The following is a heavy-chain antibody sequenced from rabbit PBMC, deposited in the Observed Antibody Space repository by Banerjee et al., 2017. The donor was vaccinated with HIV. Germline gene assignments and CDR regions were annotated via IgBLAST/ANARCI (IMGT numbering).Heavy chain of an antibody. V-gene: IGHV1S7*01. D-gene: IGHD6-1*01. CDR1: GFTLSSYY. CDR2: IDPVFGST. Sequence: QLKESGGGLVQPGGSLKLSCKASGFTLSSYYMNWVRQAPGKRLEWIGYIDPVFGSTYYANWVNGRFTIPSHNAQNTLYLQLNSLTAADTATYFCAREAGYGGYGDANLWGQGTLVTVS. J-gene: IGHJ4*01. CDR3: AREAGYGGYGDANL.